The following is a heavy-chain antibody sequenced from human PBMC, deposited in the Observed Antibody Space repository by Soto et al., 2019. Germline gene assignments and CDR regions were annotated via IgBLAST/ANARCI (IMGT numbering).Heavy chain of an antibody. J-gene: IGHJ4*02. CDR2: INHSGST. D-gene: IGHD1-26*01. Sequence: SETLSLTCAVYGGSFSGYYWSWIRQPPGKGLEWIGEINHSGSTNYNPSLKSRVTISVDTSKNQFSLKLSSVTAADTAMYYCARGIVGATDFDYWGQGTLVTVSS. CDR3: ARGIVGATDFDY. V-gene: IGHV4-34*01. CDR1: GGSFSGYY.